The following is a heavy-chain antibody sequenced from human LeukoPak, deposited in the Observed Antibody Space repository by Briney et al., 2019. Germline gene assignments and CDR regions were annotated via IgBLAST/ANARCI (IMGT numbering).Heavy chain of an antibody. CDR2: VHPNSGNT. V-gene: IGHV1-8*01. CDR1: GYPFSTYE. Sequence: GASVKVSCKTFGYPFSTYEINWVRRAAGQGLEWMGWVHPNSGNTAYAQKFQGRVTMTRDTSISTAYMELSGLRSDDTAVYFCARGPRNDPWGQGTLVTVSS. D-gene: IGHD1-14*01. J-gene: IGHJ5*02. CDR3: ARGPRNDP.